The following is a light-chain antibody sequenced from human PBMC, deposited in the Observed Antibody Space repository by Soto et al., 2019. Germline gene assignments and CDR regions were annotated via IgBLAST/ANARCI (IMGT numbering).Light chain of an antibody. Sequence: QTVVTQEPSLTVSRRGRDSLTCRSRSGSVTSGQYPYVFPQKPGQAPSTLIYDTSNKHSWTPARFSGSLLGGKAALTLSGAQPDDEAEYYCLLSYSGAMVFGGGTKLTVL. J-gene: IGLJ2*01. CDR3: LLSYSGAMV. V-gene: IGLV7-46*01. CDR1: SGSVTSGQY. CDR2: DTS.